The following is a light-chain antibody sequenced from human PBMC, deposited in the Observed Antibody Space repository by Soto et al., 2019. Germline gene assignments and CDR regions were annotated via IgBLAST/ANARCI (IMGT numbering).Light chain of an antibody. Sequence: QSALTQPRSVSGSPGQSVTISCTGTSSDVDDYNYVSWFQQHPGKAPKLMIYDVSERPSGVPDRFSGSKSGNTASLTISGLQAEDEADYYVCSYGGTFYVFGTGTKLTVL. V-gene: IGLV2-11*01. CDR2: DVS. CDR3: CSYGGTFYV. CDR1: SSDVDDYNY. J-gene: IGLJ1*01.